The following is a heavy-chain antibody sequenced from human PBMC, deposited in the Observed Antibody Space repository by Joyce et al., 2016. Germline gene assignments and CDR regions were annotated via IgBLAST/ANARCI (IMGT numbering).Heavy chain of an antibody. CDR3: ARQQVVGSHPTPGY. CDR1: GFYFSSFC. CDR2: IDPSDSFT. V-gene: IGHV5-10-1*03. D-gene: IGHD6-6*01. J-gene: IGHJ4*02. Sequence: EVQLVQSGAEVKKPGESLKISCKGSGFYFSSFCIRWVRKMPGKGLEWMGMIDPSDSFTKYSPSFQGLVSISVDKSSSTAYLQWSSLKASDTAVYYCARQQVVGSHPTPGYWGQGTLVAVSS.